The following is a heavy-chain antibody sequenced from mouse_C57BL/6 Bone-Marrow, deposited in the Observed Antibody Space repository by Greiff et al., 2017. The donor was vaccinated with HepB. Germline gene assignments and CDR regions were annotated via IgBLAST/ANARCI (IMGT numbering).Heavy chain of an antibody. CDR3: ARHEGRGPAWFAY. CDR1: GYTFTEYT. Sequence: VQGVESGAELVKPGASVKLSCKASGYTFTEYTIHWVKQRSGQGLEWIGWFYPGSGSIKYNEKFKDKATLTADKSSSTFYMELSRLTSEDAAVYFCARHEGRGPAWFAYWGPGTLVTVSA. V-gene: IGHV1-62-2*01. CDR2: FYPGSGSI. J-gene: IGHJ3*01.